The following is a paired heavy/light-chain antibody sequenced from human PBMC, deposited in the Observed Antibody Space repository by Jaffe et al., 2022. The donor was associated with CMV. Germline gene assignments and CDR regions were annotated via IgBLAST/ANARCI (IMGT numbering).Heavy chain of an antibody. Sequence: QVQLVESGGGVVQPGRSLRLSCAASGFTFSSYGMHWVRQAPGKGLEWVAVIWYDGSNKYYADSVKGRFTISRDNSKNTLYLQMNSLRAEDTAVYYCARTYCSSTSCYTGAGMDVWGQGTTVTVSS. V-gene: IGHV3-33*01. J-gene: IGHJ6*02. D-gene: IGHD2-2*02. CDR3: ARTYCSSTSCYTGAGMDV. CDR1: GFTFSSYG. CDR2: IWYDGSNK.
Light chain of an antibody. V-gene: IGKV1-9*01. CDR2: AAS. CDR3: QQLNSYRVYT. CDR1: QGISSY. J-gene: IGKJ2*01. Sequence: IQLTQSPSSLSASVGDRVTITCRASQGISSYLAWYQQKPGKAPKLLIYAASTLQSGVPSRFSGSGSGTDFTLTISSLQPEDFATYYCQQLNSYRVYTFGQGTKLEIK.